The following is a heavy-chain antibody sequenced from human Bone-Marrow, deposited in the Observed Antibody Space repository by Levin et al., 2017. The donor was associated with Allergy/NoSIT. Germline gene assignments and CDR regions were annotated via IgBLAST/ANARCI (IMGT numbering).Heavy chain of an antibody. Sequence: SETLSLTCTVSGYSISSGYYWGWIRQPPGKGLEWIGSIYHSGSTYYNPSLKSRVTISVDTSKNQFSLKLSSVTAADTAVYYCARSDFWSGYDTGIGLFWYWGQGTLVTVSS. J-gene: IGHJ4*02. CDR1: GYSISSGYY. CDR2: IYHSGST. D-gene: IGHD3-3*01. CDR3: ARSDFWSGYDTGIGLFWY. V-gene: IGHV4-38-2*02.